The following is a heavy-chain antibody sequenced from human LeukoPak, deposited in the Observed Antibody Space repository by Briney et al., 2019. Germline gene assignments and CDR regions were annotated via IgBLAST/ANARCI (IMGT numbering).Heavy chain of an antibody. J-gene: IGHJ4*02. Sequence: PGGSLRLSCAASGFSRSSYWMSWVSEGPGKGLEWVANIKQDGNKEYHVDSVKGRFTISRDNAKNSLYLQMNSLRAEDTAVYYCARVRGDGGNPIDYWGQGTLVTVSS. CDR3: ARVRGDGGNPIDY. CDR2: IKQDGNKE. D-gene: IGHD4-23*01. V-gene: IGHV3-7*01. CDR1: GFSRSSYW.